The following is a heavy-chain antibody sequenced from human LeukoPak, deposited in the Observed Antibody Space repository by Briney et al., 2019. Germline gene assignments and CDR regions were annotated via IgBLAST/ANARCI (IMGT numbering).Heavy chain of an antibody. Sequence: SETLSLTCTVSGGSTSSYYWSWIRQPPGKGLEWIGYIYYSGSTNYNPSLKSRVTISVDTSKNQFSLKLSSVTAADTAVYYCARWSPGYDSIDYWGQGTLVTVSS. J-gene: IGHJ4*02. CDR2: IYYSGST. CDR3: ARWSPGYDSIDY. CDR1: GGSTSSYY. D-gene: IGHD3-22*01. V-gene: IGHV4-59*01.